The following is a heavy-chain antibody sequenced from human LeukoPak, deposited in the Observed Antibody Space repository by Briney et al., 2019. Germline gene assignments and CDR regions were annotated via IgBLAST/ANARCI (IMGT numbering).Heavy chain of an antibody. J-gene: IGHJ4*02. CDR3: ARDAGYGYDRFDY. V-gene: IGHV3-7*01. Sequence: GGSLRLSCAASGFIFSSYWMAWVRQAPGKGLEWVANIKEDGSGKNYVDSVKGRFTISRDNAKNSLYLQMNSLRAEDTAVYYCARDAGYGYDRFDYWGQGTQVTVSS. CDR1: GFIFSSYW. CDR2: IKEDGSGK. D-gene: IGHD5-18*01.